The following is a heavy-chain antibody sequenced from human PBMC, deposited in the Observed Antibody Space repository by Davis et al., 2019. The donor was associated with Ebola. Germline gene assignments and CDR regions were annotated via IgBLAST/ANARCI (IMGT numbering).Heavy chain of an antibody. J-gene: IGHJ4*02. CDR2: ISSSSNYI. CDR1: GFTFDTYT. V-gene: IGHV3-21*01. CDR3: ARDKCAVTAAGCLFDF. D-gene: IGHD2-21*02. Sequence: PGGSLRLSCEASGFTFDTYTINWLRQAPGKGPEWVSSISSSSNYIYYADSVKGRFTISRDNAKNSVYLQMDSLRAEDTATYYCARDKCAVTAAGCLFDFWGRGILVTVSS.